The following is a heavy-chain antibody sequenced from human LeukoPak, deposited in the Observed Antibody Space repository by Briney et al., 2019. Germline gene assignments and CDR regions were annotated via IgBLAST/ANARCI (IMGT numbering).Heavy chain of an antibody. Sequence: GSLRLPFSAPGFHFCSFGMGLVPQAPGKGLEVVPAFSCSGGSTYYADYVKGRFTISRDNSKNTLYLQMNSLRAEDTAVYYCAKDPYCSGGSCYESYFDYWGQGTLVTVSS. CDR1: GFHFCSFG. CDR2: FSCSGGST. CDR3: AKDPYCSGGSCYESYFDY. V-gene: IGHV3-23*01. D-gene: IGHD2-15*01. J-gene: IGHJ4*02.